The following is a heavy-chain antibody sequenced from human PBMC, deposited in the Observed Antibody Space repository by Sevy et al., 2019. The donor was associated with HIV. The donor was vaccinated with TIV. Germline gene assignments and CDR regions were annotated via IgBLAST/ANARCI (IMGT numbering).Heavy chain of an antibody. V-gene: IGHV4-30-4*01. J-gene: IGHJ4*02. CDR2: IYYSGST. CDR3: ARLNTYYFDY. CDR1: GGSISSGDYY. D-gene: IGHD3-16*01. Sequence: SETLSLTCTVSGGSISSGDYYWSWIRQPPGKGLEWIGYIYYSGSTNYNPSLKSRVTISVDTSKNQFSLKLSSVTAADTAVYYCARLNTYYFDYWGQGTLVTVSS.